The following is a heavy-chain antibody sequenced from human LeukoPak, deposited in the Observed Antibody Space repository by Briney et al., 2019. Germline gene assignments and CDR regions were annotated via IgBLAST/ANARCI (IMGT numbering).Heavy chain of an antibody. CDR3: ADESSLDY. J-gene: IGHJ4*02. CDR1: GFTFSDYG. Sequence: SGGSLRLSCAASGFTFSDYGMHWVRQAPGKGLEWVAVISYDGSTKYYADSVKGRFTISRDNSKNTLYLQMNSLRVEDTAVYYCADESSLDYWGQGTLVTVSS. CDR2: ISYDGSTK. V-gene: IGHV3-30*03.